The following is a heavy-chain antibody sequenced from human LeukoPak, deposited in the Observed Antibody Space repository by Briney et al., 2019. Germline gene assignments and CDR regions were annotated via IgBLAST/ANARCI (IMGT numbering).Heavy chain of an antibody. D-gene: IGHD3-22*01. CDR2: MNPNSGNT. J-gene: IGHJ4*02. V-gene: IGHV1-8*01. CDR3: ARVPYYYDSSGYYLAY. Sequence: ASVKVSCKASGYTFTSYDINWVRQATGQGVEWMGWMNPNSGNTGYAQKFQGRVTMTRNTSISTAYMELSSLRSEDTAVYYCARVPYYYDSSGYYLAYWGQGTLVTVSS. CDR1: GYTFTSYD.